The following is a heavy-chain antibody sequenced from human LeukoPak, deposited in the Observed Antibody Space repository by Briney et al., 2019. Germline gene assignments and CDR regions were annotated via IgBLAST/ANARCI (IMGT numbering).Heavy chain of an antibody. CDR1: GDSISSSSYY. V-gene: IGHV4-39*07. D-gene: IGHD1-26*01. CDR2: IYYSGST. J-gene: IGHJ4*02. Sequence: PSETLSLTCTVSGDSISSSSYYWGWIRQPPGKGLEWIGSIYYSGSTYYNPSLKSRVTVSIDTSKNQFSLKLSSVTAADTAVYYCARDQREADYFDYWGQGTLVTVSS. CDR3: ARDQREADYFDY.